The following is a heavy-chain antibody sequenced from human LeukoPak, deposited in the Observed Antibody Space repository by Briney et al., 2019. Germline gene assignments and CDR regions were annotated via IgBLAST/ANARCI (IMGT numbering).Heavy chain of an antibody. CDR3: TTDTSGDDY. V-gene: IGHV3-15*04. CDR1: GFTFSNAW. D-gene: IGHD7-27*01. J-gene: IGHJ4*02. CDR2: IESKTDGGTT. Sequence: PGGSLRLSCAASGFTFSNAWMSWVRQAPGKGLKWVGRIESKTDGGTTDYAAPVKGRFTISRDDSKNTLYLQMNSLKTEDTAAYYCTTDTSGDDYWGQGTLVTVSS.